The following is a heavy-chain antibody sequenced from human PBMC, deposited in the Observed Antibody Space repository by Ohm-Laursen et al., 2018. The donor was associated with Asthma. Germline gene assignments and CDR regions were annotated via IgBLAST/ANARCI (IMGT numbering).Heavy chain of an antibody. J-gene: IGHJ4*02. D-gene: IGHD3-22*01. Sequence: TLSLTASVFGGSGSSGSCVCLAIRQAPGRGPEFIGYGYHTGTTIYNPSLKGRVTISVDTSKNHFSLWLTSVTSADTAVYYCARGTVYYESTGYYFFDHWGQGALVTVSS. V-gene: IGHV4-61*03. CDR3: ARGTVYYESTGYYFFDH. CDR2: GYHTGTT. CDR1: GGSGSSGSCV.